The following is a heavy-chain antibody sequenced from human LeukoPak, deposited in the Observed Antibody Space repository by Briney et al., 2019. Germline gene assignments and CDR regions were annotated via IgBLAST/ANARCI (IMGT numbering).Heavy chain of an antibody. CDR1: GGSISSSSYY. J-gene: IGHJ5*02. V-gene: IGHV4-39*01. Sequence: SETLSLTCTVSGGSISSSSYYWGWIRQPPGKGLEWIGSIYYSGSTYYNPSLKSRVTISVDTSKNQFSLKLSSVTAADTAVYYCARHRGTMVRGAMGVLRFDPWGQGTLVTVSS. CDR3: ARHRGTMVRGAMGVLRFDP. CDR2: IYYSGST. D-gene: IGHD3-10*01.